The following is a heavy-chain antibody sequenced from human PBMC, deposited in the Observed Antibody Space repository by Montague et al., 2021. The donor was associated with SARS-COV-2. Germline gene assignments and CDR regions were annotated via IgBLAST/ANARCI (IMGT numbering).Heavy chain of an antibody. V-gene: IGHV4-39*01. CDR2: YSGNT. Sequence: YSGNTYYSPSLKSRLTMSVDTSKNQFSLQLKSVTAADTALYYCARREHSYGWVYWGQGTLVTVSS. J-gene: IGHJ4*02. D-gene: IGHD3-16*02. CDR3: ARREHSYGWVY.